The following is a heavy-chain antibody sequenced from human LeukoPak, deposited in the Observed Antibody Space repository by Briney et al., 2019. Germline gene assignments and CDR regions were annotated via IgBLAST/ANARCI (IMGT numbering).Heavy chain of an antibody. D-gene: IGHD1-26*01. V-gene: IGHV3-21*01. CDR3: ARDLVGATLDAFDI. Sequence: PGGSLTLSCAASGFTFSSYSMNWVRQAPGKGLEWVSSISSSSSYIYYADSVKGRFTISRDNAKNSLYLQMNSLRAEDTAVYYCARDLVGATLDAFDIWGQGTMVTVSS. CDR2: ISSSSSYI. J-gene: IGHJ3*02. CDR1: GFTFSSYS.